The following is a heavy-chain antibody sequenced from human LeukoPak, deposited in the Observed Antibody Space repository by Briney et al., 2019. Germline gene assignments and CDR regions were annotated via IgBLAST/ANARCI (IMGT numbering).Heavy chain of an antibody. J-gene: IGHJ4*02. CDR2: ISDSSSYI. CDR1: GFTFSSYE. D-gene: IGHD5-18*01. V-gene: IGHV3-21*01. Sequence: GGSLRLSCAASGFTFSSYEMNWVRQAPGKGLEWVSSISDSSSYIYYADSVKGRFTISRDNAKNSLFLQMNSLRAEDTAIYYCASELYTYAPYYFDYWGQGTLVTVSS. CDR3: ASELYTYAPYYFDY.